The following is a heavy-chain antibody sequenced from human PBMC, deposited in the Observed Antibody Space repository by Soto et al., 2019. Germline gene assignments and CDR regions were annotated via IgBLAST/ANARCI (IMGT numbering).Heavy chain of an antibody. Sequence: ASVKVSCKASGYTFTGYYMHWVRQAPGQGLEWMGWINPNSGGTNYAQKFQGRVTMTRDTSISTAYMELSRLRSDDTAVYYCARASIPVGATGYDYWGQGTLVTVYS. D-gene: IGHD1-26*01. CDR3: ARASIPVGATGYDY. J-gene: IGHJ4*02. CDR2: INPNSGGT. V-gene: IGHV1-2*02. CDR1: GYTFTGYY.